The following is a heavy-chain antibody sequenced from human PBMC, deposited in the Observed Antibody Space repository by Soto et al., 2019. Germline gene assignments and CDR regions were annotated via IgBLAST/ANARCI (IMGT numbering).Heavy chain of an antibody. D-gene: IGHD6-13*01. CDR2: IYPGDSET. CDR3: ARPTTGSSPDY. CDR1: GYSFTTSW. Sequence: PGESLKISCQGSGYSFTTSWIGWVRQMPGKGLEWMAIIYPGDSETRYIPSFQGQVTISVDKSITTTYPQWSSLKASDTAVYYCARPTTGSSPDYWGQGTQVTVSS. J-gene: IGHJ4*02. V-gene: IGHV5-51*01.